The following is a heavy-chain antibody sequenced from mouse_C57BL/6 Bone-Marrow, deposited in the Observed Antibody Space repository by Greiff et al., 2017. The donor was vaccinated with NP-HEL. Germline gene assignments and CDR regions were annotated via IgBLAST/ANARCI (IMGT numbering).Heavy chain of an antibody. J-gene: IGHJ3*01. CDR1: GYTFTSYG. D-gene: IGHD2-4*01. CDR2: IYPRSGNT. CDR3: ARSDDYG. Sequence: SCAELARPGASVKLSCKASGYTFTSYGISWVKQRTGQGLEWIGEIYPRSGNTYYNEKFKDKATLTADKSSSTAYMELRSLTSEDSAVYFCARSDDYGRGQGTLVTVSA. V-gene: IGHV1-81*01.